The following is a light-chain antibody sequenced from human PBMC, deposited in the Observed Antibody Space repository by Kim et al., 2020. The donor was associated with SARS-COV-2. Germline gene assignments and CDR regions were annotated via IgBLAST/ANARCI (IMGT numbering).Light chain of an antibody. CDR1: RNNVGNQG. V-gene: IGLV10-54*01. J-gene: IGLJ3*02. CDR3: SAWDSGLSAWV. CDR2: RNN. Sequence: PTAPSPCPGNRNNVGNQGAPWRQQHPGHPPKLLSYRNNNRPSGISERLSASRAGNTASLTITGLQPEDGADYYCSAWDSGLSAWVVGGGTQLTV.